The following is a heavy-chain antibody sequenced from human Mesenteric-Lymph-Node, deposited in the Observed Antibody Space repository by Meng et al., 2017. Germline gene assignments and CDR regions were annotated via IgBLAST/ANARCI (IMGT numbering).Heavy chain of an antibody. CDR1: GYIFTSYG. J-gene: IGHJ3*02. D-gene: IGHD2-2*01. CDR2: INPNSGGT. V-gene: IGHV1-2*02. Sequence: ASVKVSCKASGYIFTSYGISWMRQAPGQGLEWMGWINPNSGGTNYAQKFQGRVTMTRDTSISTAYMELSRLRSDDTAVYYCARAWGYCSSTSCYYAFDIWGQGTMVTVSS. CDR3: ARAWGYCSSTSCYYAFDI.